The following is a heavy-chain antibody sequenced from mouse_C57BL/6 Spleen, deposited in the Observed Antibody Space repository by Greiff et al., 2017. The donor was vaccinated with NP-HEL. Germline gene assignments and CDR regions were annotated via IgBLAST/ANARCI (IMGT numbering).Heavy chain of an antibody. CDR3: ASSITTVVATDY. CDR1: GYTFTSYG. Sequence: QVQLQQSGAELARPGASVKLSCKASGYTFTSYGISWVKQRTGQGLDWFGEIYPRSGNTYYNEKFKGKATMTADKTSTTAYMELRSLTSEYSAVYFCASSITTVVATDYWGQGTTLTVSS. CDR2: IYPRSGNT. D-gene: IGHD1-1*01. J-gene: IGHJ2*01. V-gene: IGHV1-81*01.